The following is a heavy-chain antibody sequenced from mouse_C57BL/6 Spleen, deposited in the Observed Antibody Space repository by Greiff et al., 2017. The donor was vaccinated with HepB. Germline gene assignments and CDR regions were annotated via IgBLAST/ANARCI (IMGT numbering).Heavy chain of an antibody. D-gene: IGHD2-4*01. CDR2: IDPEDGDT. CDR1: GFNIKDYY. CDR3: TTGTYDYDDWFAY. Sequence: VQLKQSGAELVRPGASVKLSCTASGFNIKDYYMHWVKQRPEQGLEWIGRIDPEDGDTEYAPKFQGKATMTADTSSNTAYLQLSSLTSEDTAVYYCTTGTYDYDDWFAYWGQGTLVTVSA. V-gene: IGHV14-1*01. J-gene: IGHJ3*01.